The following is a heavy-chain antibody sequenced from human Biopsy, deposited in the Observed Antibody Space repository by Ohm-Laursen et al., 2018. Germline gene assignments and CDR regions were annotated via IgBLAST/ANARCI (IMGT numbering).Heavy chain of an antibody. D-gene: IGHD4-23*01. Sequence: SDTLSLTCTVSGGSFTGHYWTWIRQPPGKGLEWIGHISHTGYTSYKSSLKSRVTISLDTSRKHFSLRLRSLAAADTAVYYCARGSNEYGGLYFPHWGQGTLVTVSS. CDR3: ARGSNEYGGLYFPH. CDR2: ISHTGYT. V-gene: IGHV4-59*11. CDR1: GGSFTGHY. J-gene: IGHJ1*01.